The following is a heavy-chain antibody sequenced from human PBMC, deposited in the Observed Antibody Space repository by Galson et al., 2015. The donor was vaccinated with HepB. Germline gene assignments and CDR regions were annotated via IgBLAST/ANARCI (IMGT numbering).Heavy chain of an antibody. CDR2: INTNTGNP. Sequence: SVKVSCKASGYTFTSYAMNWVRQAPGQGLEWMGWINTNTGNPTYAQGFTGRFVFSLDTSVSTAYLQISSLKAEDTAVYYCARDLGGYHQYYYYGMDVWGQGTTVTVSS. CDR1: GYTFTSYA. J-gene: IGHJ6*02. V-gene: IGHV7-4-1*02. D-gene: IGHD5-12*01. CDR3: ARDLGGYHQYYYYGMDV.